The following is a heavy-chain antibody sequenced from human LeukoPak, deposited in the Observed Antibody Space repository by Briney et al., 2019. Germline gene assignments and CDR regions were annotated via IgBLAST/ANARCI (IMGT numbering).Heavy chain of an antibody. CDR3: ARGGTDDFWSGYTLPGYFDY. Sequence: KPGESLKISCKGSGYSFTSYWIGWVRQMPGKGLEWMGIIYPGDSDTRYSPSFQGQVTISADKSISTAYLQWSSLKASGTAMYYCARGGTDDFWSGYTLPGYFDYWGQGTLVTVSS. CDR2: IYPGDSDT. CDR1: GYSFTSYW. J-gene: IGHJ4*02. D-gene: IGHD3-3*01. V-gene: IGHV5-51*03.